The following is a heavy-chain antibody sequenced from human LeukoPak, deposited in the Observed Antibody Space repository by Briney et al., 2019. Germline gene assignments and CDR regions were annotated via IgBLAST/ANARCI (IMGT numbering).Heavy chain of an antibody. CDR2: ISWDGGST. D-gene: IGHD6-13*01. CDR1: GFTFDDYA. CDR3: AKDMAGYSSSWYDYYYGMDV. V-gene: IGHV3-43D*04. Sequence: GGSLRLSCAASGFTFDDYAMHWVRQAPGKGLEWVSLISWDGGSTYYADSVKGRLTISRDNSKNSLYLQMNSLRAEDTALYYCAKDMAGYSSSWYDYYYGMDVWGKGTTVTVSS. J-gene: IGHJ6*04.